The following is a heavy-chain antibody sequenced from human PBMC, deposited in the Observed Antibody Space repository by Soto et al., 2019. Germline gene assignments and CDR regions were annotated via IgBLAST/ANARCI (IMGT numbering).Heavy chain of an antibody. V-gene: IGHV3-33*01. CDR1: GFTFSSYG. D-gene: IGHD3-22*01. CDR2: IWYDGSNK. CDR3: ARGFSDSSGYYSVYFQH. Sequence: QVQLVESGGGVVQPGRSLRLSCAASGFTFSSYGMHWVRQAPGKGLEWVAVIWYDGSNKYYADSVKGRFTISRDNSKNTLYLQMNSLRAEDMAVYYCARGFSDSSGYYSVYFQHWGQGTLVTVSS. J-gene: IGHJ1*01.